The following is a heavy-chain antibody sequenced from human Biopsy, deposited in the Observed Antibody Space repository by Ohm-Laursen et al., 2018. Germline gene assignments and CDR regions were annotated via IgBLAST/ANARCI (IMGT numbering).Heavy chain of an antibody. J-gene: IGHJ6*02. Sequence: GTLSLTWTVSGTSLSNFYWSWIRQPAGKGLEWIGRIFPTGITNYNPSLKSRVTMSVDTSKNEFSLRLTSVTAADTAVYYCARGSLKMDVGGQGTTVTVSS. CDR1: GTSLSNFY. V-gene: IGHV4-4*07. CDR2: IFPTGIT. D-gene: IGHD3-9*01. CDR3: ARGSLKMDV.